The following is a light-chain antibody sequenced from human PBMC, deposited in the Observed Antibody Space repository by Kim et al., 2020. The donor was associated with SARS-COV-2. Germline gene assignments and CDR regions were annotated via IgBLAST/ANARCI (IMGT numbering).Light chain of an antibody. V-gene: IGLV10-54*01. J-gene: IGLJ3*02. CDR2: RNN. CDR3: SAWDNSLSAWV. CDR1: SNNVGNQG. Sequence: QAGLTQPPSVSKGLRQTATLTCTGNSNNVGNQGAAWLQQHQGHPPKLLSYRNNNRPSGISERLSASRSGNTASLTITGLQPEDEADYCCSAWDNSLSAWVFGGGTKLTVL.